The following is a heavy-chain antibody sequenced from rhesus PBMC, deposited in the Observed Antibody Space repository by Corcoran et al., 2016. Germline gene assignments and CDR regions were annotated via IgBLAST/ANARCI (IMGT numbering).Heavy chain of an antibody. J-gene: IGHJ4*01. CDR2: ISCSGGST. D-gene: IGHD1-44*01. CDR3: ARDLIVGVFDY. CDR1: GGSISSNY. V-gene: IGHV4-173*01. Sequence: QLQLQESGPGLVKPSETLSLTCAVSGGSISSNYWSWIRQPPGKGLEWIGRISCSGGSTGYNPSLKSPVTIATDTSKNQFSLKLSSVTAADTAVYYCARDLIVGVFDYWGQGVLVTVSS.